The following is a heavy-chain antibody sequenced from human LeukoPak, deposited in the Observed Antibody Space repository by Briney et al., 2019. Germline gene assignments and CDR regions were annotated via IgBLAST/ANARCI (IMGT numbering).Heavy chain of an antibody. J-gene: IGHJ6*03. V-gene: IGHV4-34*01. CDR2: INHSGST. Sequence: PSETLSLTCAVYGGSFSGYYWSWIRQPPGKGLEWIGEINHSGSTHYNPSLKSRVTISLDTSKNQFSLKLSSVTAADTAVYYCARAKGQVFFLHFKDGWGKGTTIIVSS. D-gene: IGHD2/OR15-2a*01. CDR1: GGSFSGYY. CDR3: ARAKGQVFFLHFKDG.